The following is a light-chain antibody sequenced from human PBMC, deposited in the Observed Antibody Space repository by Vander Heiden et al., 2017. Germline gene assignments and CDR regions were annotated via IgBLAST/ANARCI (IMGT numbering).Light chain of an antibody. V-gene: IGLV1-51*01. CDR3: GTWDSSLSAYV. J-gene: IGLJ1*01. Sequence: QSALTQPPSVSAAPGQKVTISCSGGSSTIGKNYVPWYQQLPGTAPKLLIYDNKKRPSGIPDRFSASKSGTSATLGITELQTGDEADYYCGTWDSSLSAYVFGTGTKVTAL. CDR1: SSTIGKNY. CDR2: DNK.